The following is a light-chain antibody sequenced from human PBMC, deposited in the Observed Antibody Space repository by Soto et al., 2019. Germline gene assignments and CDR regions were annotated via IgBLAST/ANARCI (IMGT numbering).Light chain of an antibody. CDR3: LQDPSHFWT. V-gene: IGKV1-6*01. CDR1: QDIRNY. Sequence: AIQVTQSPTSLSASVGDRVTITCRSSQDIRNYLGWYQQKPGKAPQLLIYGASSLQRGVSSRFSGSGFGTDFTLTISSLQPEDSATYYCLQDPSHFWTFGQGTKVEI. J-gene: IGKJ1*01. CDR2: GAS.